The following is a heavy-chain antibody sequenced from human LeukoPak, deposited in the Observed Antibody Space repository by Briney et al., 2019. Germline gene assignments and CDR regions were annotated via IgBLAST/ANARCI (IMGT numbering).Heavy chain of an antibody. V-gene: IGHV4-4*07. Sequence: SGTLSLTSTLSVGSPTRDNSRWVPPPAGEGRWWSVRIYTSGSTNYNHSVTSRVTLSVDRSKKQLALKRSSVTAADTAVYYCPRGPHIVVVPGAGYYYGMDVWGQGTTVTVSS. CDR2: IYTSGST. CDR3: PRGPHIVVVPGAGYYYGMDV. D-gene: IGHD2-2*01. J-gene: IGHJ6*02. CDR1: VGSPTRDN.